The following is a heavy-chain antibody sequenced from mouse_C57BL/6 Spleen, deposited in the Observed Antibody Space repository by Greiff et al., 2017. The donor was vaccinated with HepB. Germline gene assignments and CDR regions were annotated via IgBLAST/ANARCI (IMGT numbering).Heavy chain of an antibody. CDR3: RYYGSSYYFDY. CDR1: GYAFTNYL. D-gene: IGHD1-1*01. V-gene: IGHV1-54*01. CDR2: INPGSGGT. Sequence: QVHVKQSGAELVRPGTSVKVSCKASGYAFTNYLIEWVKQRPGQGLEWIGVINPGSGGTNYNEKFKGKATLTADKSSSTAYMQLSSLTSEDSAVYFCRYYGSSYYFDYWGQGTTLTVSS. J-gene: IGHJ2*01.